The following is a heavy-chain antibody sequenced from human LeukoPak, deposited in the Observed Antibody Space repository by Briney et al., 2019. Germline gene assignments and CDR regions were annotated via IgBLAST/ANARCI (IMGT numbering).Heavy chain of an antibody. CDR2: IYSGGST. Sequence: GRSLRLSCAAAGFTVSSNYMSCVRQAPGKGLEWVSVIYSGGSTYYADSVKGRFTISRDNSKNTLYLQMNSVRAEDTAVYYCARDKGLAVAGTYYYYGMDVWGQGTTVTVSS. CDR3: ARDKGLAVAGTYYYYGMDV. V-gene: IGHV3-66*01. D-gene: IGHD6-19*01. CDR1: GFTVSSNY. J-gene: IGHJ6*02.